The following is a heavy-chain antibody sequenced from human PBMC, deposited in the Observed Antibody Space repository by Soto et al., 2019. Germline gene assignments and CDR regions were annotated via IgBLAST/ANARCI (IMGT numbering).Heavy chain of an antibody. Sequence: QVQLVQSGAEVKKPGSSVKVSCKASGGTFSTYTMSWVRQAPGQGLEWMGGIIPMFGTTTYAENFQGRVTITADESTXPXYXXLTSLRSEDTAVYYCTRDLYYFDSSAYYGHNWFDPWGQGTRVTVSS. V-gene: IGHV1-69*12. CDR3: TRDLYYFDSSAYYGHNWFDP. J-gene: IGHJ5*02. D-gene: IGHD3-22*01. CDR1: GGTFSTYT. CDR2: IIPMFGTT.